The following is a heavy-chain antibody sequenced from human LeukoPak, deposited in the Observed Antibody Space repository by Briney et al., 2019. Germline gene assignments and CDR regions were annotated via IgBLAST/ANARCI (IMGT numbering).Heavy chain of an antibody. CDR3: AKDLYGGRGAWDY. CDR2: IWYDGSYN. Sequence: GGSLRLSCAAPGFTFNSYGMHWVRQAPGKGLERVAVIWYDGSYNYYADSVKGRFTISRDNSKNTLYLQMNSLRAEDTAVYYCAKDLYGGRGAWDYWGQGTLVTVSS. J-gene: IGHJ4*02. D-gene: IGHD2-15*01. CDR1: GFTFNSYG. V-gene: IGHV3-33*06.